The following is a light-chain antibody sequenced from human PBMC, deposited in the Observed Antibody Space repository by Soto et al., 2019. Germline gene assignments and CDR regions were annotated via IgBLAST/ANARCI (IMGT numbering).Light chain of an antibody. J-gene: IGLJ3*02. CDR2: EVT. CDR1: SSDLGGYKY. CDR3: SSYTSSSTLV. Sequence: QSALTQPASVSGSPGQSITISCTGTSSDLGGYKYVSWYQQHPGEAPKLMIYEVTNRPSGVSNRFSGSKSGNTASLTISGLQAEDEADYYCSSYTSSSTLVFGGGTQLTVL. V-gene: IGLV2-14*01.